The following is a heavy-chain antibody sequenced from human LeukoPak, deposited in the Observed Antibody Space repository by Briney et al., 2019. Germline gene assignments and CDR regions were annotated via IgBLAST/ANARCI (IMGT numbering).Heavy chain of an antibody. Sequence: GGSLRLSCAASGFTFSSYAMYWVRQAPGKGLEYVSAISTNGGSTYYANSVKGRFTISRDNSKNTLYLQMGSLRAEDMAVYYCAGGSSWHRGIAYWGQGTLVTVSS. CDR1: GFTFSSYA. J-gene: IGHJ4*02. CDR2: ISTNGGST. V-gene: IGHV3-64*01. D-gene: IGHD6-13*01. CDR3: AGGSSWHRGIAY.